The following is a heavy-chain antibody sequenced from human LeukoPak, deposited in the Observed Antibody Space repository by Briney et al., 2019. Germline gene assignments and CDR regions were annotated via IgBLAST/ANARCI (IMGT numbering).Heavy chain of an antibody. V-gene: IGHV3-7*01. J-gene: IGHJ4*02. Sequence: PGESLRLSCAASGFTFSHYWMAWVRQAPGEGLEWVAIIRPDANDGSYVDSVKGRFTISRDNAKNSLYLRLNSLRAEDTAVYFCARADWGSIDYWGQGALVTVSS. CDR1: GFTFSHYW. CDR3: ARADWGSIDY. CDR2: IRPDANDG. D-gene: IGHD7-27*01.